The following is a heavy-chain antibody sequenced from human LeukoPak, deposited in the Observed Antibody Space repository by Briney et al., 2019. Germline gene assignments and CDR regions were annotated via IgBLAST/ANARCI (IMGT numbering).Heavy chain of an antibody. V-gene: IGHV3-7*04. Sequence: PGGSLRLSCAASGFTFRSYWMSWDRQAPGKGLEWVATIKQDGSEKYYVDSVKGRFTISRDNAKNSLYLQMNSLRAEDTAVYYCAREYYYGSGSYYNGYWGQGTLVTVSS. CDR2: IKQDGSEK. CDR1: GFTFRSYW. J-gene: IGHJ4*02. D-gene: IGHD3-10*01. CDR3: AREYYYGSGSYYNGY.